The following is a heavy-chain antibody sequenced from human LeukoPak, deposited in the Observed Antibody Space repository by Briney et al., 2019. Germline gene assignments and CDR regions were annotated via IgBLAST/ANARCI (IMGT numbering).Heavy chain of an antibody. D-gene: IGHD1-26*01. J-gene: IGHJ4*02. V-gene: IGHV3-33*01. Sequence: PGRSLRLSCAASGFTFSSYGMHWVSQAPGKGLEWVAVICYDGSNKYYADSVKGRFTISRDNSKNTLYLQMNSLRAEDTAVYYCASVGATNPFDYWGQGTLVTVSS. CDR2: ICYDGSNK. CDR1: GFTFSSYG. CDR3: ASVGATNPFDY.